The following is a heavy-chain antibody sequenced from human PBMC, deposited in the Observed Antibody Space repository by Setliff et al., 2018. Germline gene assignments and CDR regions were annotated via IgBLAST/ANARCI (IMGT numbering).Heavy chain of an antibody. CDR2: IYYSGNT. CDR3: TVYNTGSSKDHY. Sequence: SETLSLTCTVSGGSISDHFWSWIRQPPGKGLEWIGSIYYSGNTNYNPSLKSRVTISVDTSKNHFSLKLSSVTAADTALYYCTVYNTGSSKDHYWGQGTPVTVSS. D-gene: IGHD2-8*02. J-gene: IGHJ4*02. CDR1: GGSISDHF. V-gene: IGHV4-59*11.